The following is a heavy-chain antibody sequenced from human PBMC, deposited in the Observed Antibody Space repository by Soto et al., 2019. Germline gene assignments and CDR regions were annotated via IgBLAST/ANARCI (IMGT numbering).Heavy chain of an antibody. Sequence: QVQLVQSGAEEKKPGASVKVSCKASGYTFSTYGISWVRQAPGQGLEWMGWINGYNGNTNYAPKLQGRITMTTDTSTTTAYMELRSLRSDDTAVYYCARMGDVPYYYYGMDVWGQGTTVTVSS. V-gene: IGHV1-18*01. CDR3: ARMGDVPYYYYGMDV. CDR1: GYTFSTYG. CDR2: INGYNGNT. J-gene: IGHJ6*02. D-gene: IGHD3-16*01.